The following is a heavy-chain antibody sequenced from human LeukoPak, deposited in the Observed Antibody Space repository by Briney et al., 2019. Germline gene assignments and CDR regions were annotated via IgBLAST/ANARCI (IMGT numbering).Heavy chain of an antibody. CDR2: INPNSGGT. CDR1: GYTFTGYH. V-gene: IGHV1-2*02. D-gene: IGHD1-26*01. J-gene: IGHJ3*02. Sequence: ASVKVSCKASGYTFTGYHMHWVRQAPGQGLEWMGWINPNSGGTNYARKFQGRVTMTRDTSISTAYMELSRLRSDDTAVYYCATEWADAFDIWGQGTMVTVSS. CDR3: ATEWADAFDI.